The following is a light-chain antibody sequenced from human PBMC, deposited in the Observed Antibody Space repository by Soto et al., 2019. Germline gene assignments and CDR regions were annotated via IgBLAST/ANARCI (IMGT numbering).Light chain of an antibody. CDR2: DAS. CDR1: QSVSSY. CDR3: QERSNWIT. J-gene: IGKJ5*01. Sequence: EIVMTQSPVTLSASPGERATLSCRASQSVSSYLAWYQQKPGQAPRLLIYDASNRATGIPARFSGSGSGTDFTLTISSLEPEDFAVYYCQERSNWITFGQGTRLEIK. V-gene: IGKV3-11*01.